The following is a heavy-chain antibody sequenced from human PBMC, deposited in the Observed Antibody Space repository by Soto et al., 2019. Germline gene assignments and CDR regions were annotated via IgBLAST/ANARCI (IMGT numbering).Heavy chain of an antibody. D-gene: IGHD4-17*01. CDR3: ARHTRTVTTWFDY. J-gene: IGHJ4*02. CDR1: GGSISSSSYC. CDR2: IYYSGST. Sequence: KTSETLSLTCTVSGGSISSSSYCWGWIRQPPGKGLEWIGSIYYSGSTYYNPSLKSRVTISVDTSKNQFSLKLSSVTAADTAVYYCARHTRTVTTWFDYWGQGTLVTVSS. V-gene: IGHV4-39*01.